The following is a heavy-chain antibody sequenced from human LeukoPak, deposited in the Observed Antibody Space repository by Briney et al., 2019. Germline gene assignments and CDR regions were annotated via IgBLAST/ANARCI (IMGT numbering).Heavy chain of an antibody. V-gene: IGHV4-59*01. CDR1: GVSLSSYY. D-gene: IGHD5-18*01. CDR3: ARNAVWGDTAIDY. J-gene: IGHJ4*02. CDR2: IYYSGST. Sequence: SETLSLTCTVSGVSLSSYYWSWIRQPPGKGLEWVGYIYYSGSTNYNPSLKSRVTISVDTSKNQFSLKLTSVTAADTAVYYCARNAVWGDTAIDYWGQGTLVTVSS.